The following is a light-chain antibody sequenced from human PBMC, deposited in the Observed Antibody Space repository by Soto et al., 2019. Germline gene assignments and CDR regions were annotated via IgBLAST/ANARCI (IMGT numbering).Light chain of an antibody. V-gene: IGKV1-33*01. CDR1: QDITDH. CDR2: DAS. J-gene: IGKJ3*01. Sequence: DIQLTQSPSSLSATLRDRVTITCQASQDITDHINWYLQRVGKAPELLIYDASALEPGVPDRLSGSGFGTDVTLTIRSLLPEDVGTYFCQHYDDMTLFTFGPGT. CDR3: QHYDDMTLFT.